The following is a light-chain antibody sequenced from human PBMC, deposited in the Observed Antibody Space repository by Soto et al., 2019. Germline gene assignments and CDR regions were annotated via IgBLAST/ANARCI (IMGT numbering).Light chain of an antibody. CDR1: TSDIGGYDC. Sequence: QSALTQPPSASGSPGQSVAISCTGTTSDIGGYDCVSWYQQHPGKAPKLMIYEVNKRPYGVPDRFAGSKSVNTASLTVSGLQAEDEAEYCSSHGGNRPYVFGTGTKLTVL. CDR3: SSHGGNRPYV. J-gene: IGLJ1*01. V-gene: IGLV2-8*01. CDR2: EVN.